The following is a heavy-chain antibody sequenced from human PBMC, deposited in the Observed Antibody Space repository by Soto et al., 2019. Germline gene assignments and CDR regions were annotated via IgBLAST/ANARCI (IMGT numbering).Heavy chain of an antibody. J-gene: IGHJ4*02. CDR3: AKEVSLGSTVDLGY. V-gene: IGHV3-23*01. CDR2: ISGSGGST. CDR1: GFTFSIFA. D-gene: IGHD7-27*01. Sequence: EGSLRLSCAASGFTFSIFAMSWVRQSPGKGLEWVSTISGSGGSTYYADAVKGRFTISRDNSMGTLYLQMKSLRVEDTAIYYCAKEVSLGSTVDLGYWGQGARVTVS.